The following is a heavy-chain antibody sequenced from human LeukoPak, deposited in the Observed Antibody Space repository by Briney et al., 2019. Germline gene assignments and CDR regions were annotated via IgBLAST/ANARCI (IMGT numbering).Heavy chain of an antibody. CDR3: ARRSSSGWD. D-gene: IGHD6-25*01. CDR2: IYPGDSDT. V-gene: IGHV5-51*01. J-gene: IGHJ4*02. Sequence: GESLKISCQGSGYSFSTYWITWVRQMPGKGLEWMGIIYPGDSDTRYSPSFQGQVTISTDESVSTAYLQWRSLKASDTAMYYCARRSSSGWDWGQGTLVTVSS. CDR1: GYSFSTYW.